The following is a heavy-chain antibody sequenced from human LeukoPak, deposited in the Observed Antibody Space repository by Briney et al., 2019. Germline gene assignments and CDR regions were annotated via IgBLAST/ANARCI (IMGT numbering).Heavy chain of an antibody. CDR2: IYTSGST. CDR1: GGSISSGSYY. V-gene: IGHV4-61*02. CDR3: ARGIAVGWGDFDY. D-gene: IGHD6-19*01. Sequence: SQTLSLTCTVSGGSISSGSYYWSWIRQPAGKGLEWIGRIYTSGSTNYNPSLKSRVTISVDTSKNQFSLKLNSVTAADTAVYYCARGIAVGWGDFDYWGQGTLVTASS. J-gene: IGHJ4*02.